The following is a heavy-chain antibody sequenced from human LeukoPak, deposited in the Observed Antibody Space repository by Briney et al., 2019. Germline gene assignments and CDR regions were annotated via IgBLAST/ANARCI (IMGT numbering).Heavy chain of an antibody. V-gene: IGHV3-7*01. CDR2: IKQDGSEK. J-gene: IGHJ4*02. D-gene: IGHD3-9*01. CDR1: GFTFSSYW. CDR3: AREDILTGSYYFDY. Sequence: GGSLRLSCAASGFTFSSYWMSWVRQAPGKGLEWVANIKQDGSEKYYVDSVKGRFTISRDNAKNSLYLQMNSLRAEDTAVYYCAREDILTGSYYFDYWGQGTLVTVSS.